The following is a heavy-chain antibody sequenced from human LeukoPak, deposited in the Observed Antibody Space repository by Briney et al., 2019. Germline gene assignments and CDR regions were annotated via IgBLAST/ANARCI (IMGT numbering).Heavy chain of an antibody. D-gene: IGHD3-3*01. J-gene: IGHJ6*03. V-gene: IGHV1-2*02. CDR2: INPNSGGT. Sequence: GASVTVSCKASGYTFTGYYMHWVRQAPGQGLEWMGWINPNSGGTNYAQKFQGRVTMTRDTSISTAYMELSRLRSDDTAVYYCARAGNYDFWSGYYAPGVRYYIDVWGKGTTVTVSS. CDR1: GYTFTGYY. CDR3: ARAGNYDFWSGYYAPGVRYYIDV.